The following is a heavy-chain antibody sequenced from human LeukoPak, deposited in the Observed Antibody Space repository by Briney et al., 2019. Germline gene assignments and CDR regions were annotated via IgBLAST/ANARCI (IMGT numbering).Heavy chain of an antibody. D-gene: IGHD3-10*01. CDR1: GGSISSGSCY. CDR2: IYYSGST. V-gene: IGHV4-31*03. Sequence: PSETLSLTCTVSGGSISSGSCYWSWIRQHPGKGLECIGYIYYSGSTYYNPSLKSRVTISVDTSKKQFSLKLSSVTAADTAVYYWARYYFGSGSYFDYWGQGTLVTVSS. CDR3: ARYYFGSGSYFDY. J-gene: IGHJ4*03.